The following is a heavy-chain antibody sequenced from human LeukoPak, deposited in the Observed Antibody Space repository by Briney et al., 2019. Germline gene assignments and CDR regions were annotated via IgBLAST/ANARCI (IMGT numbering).Heavy chain of an antibody. V-gene: IGHV3-30*02. Sequence: GGSLRLSCAASGFTFSSYGMHWVRQAPGKGLEWVSFIRFDGSNKFYADSVKGRFTISRDNSKNTLYLQMNSLRVEDTAVYYCAKGERGYCSSTTCYSVDRGQGTLVTVSS. CDR3: AKGERGYCSSTTCYSVD. D-gene: IGHD2-2*01. CDR2: IRFDGSNK. J-gene: IGHJ4*02. CDR1: GFTFSSYG.